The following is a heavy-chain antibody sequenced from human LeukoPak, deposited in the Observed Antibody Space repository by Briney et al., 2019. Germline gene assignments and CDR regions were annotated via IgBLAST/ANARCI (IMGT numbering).Heavy chain of an antibody. J-gene: IGHJ4*02. Sequence: SETLSLTCTVSGGSISSSSYYWGWIRQPPGKGLEWIGSIYYSGSTYYNPSLKSRVTISVDTSKNQFSLKVSSVTAADTAVYYCARAKAAAGIDYFDYWGQGTLVTVSS. D-gene: IGHD6-13*01. CDR3: ARAKAAAGIDYFDY. CDR2: IYYSGST. CDR1: GGSISSSSYY. V-gene: IGHV4-39*07.